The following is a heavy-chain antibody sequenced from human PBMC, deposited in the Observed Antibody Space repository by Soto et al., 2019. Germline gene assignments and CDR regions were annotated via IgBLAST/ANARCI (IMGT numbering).Heavy chain of an antibody. J-gene: IGHJ4*02. CDR3: AGGSGSYTAL. V-gene: IGHV3-21*01. CDR2: ISSSSSYI. CDR1: GFTFNIYA. D-gene: IGHD1-26*01. Sequence: GVSLRLSCAASGFTFNIYAMSWARQAPGKGLEWVSSISSSSSYIYYADSVKGRFTISRDNAKNSLYLQMNSLRAEDTAVYYCAGGSGSYTALWGQGTLVTVSS.